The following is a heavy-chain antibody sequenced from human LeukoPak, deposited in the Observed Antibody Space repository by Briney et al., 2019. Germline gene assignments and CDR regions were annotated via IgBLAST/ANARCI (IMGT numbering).Heavy chain of an antibody. Sequence: GGSLRLSCAASGFILKNYAFHWVRQAPGKGLEWVAVLSYDGSKKYYADSVKGRFTISRDNSTNTLYLQMNSLRADDTAVYYCAKKGGQWLDAEYFQHWGQGTLVTVSS. V-gene: IGHV3-30*18. J-gene: IGHJ1*01. CDR2: LSYDGSKK. D-gene: IGHD6-19*01. CDR1: GFILKNYA. CDR3: AKKGGQWLDAEYFQH.